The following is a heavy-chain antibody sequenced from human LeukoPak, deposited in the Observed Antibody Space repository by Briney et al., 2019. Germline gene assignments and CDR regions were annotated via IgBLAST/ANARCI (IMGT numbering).Heavy chain of an antibody. J-gene: IGHJ4*02. CDR2: ISFSGSNV. V-gene: IGHV3-30*02. CDR1: GFTFSSYG. Sequence: PGGSLRLSCAASGFTFSSYGMYWVRQAPDKGLEWVSYISFSGSNVHYADSVKGRFTISRDNSKSTLFLQMNSLRPEDTAVYYCAKPTTGSPTAAGLDYWGQGTLVTVSS. CDR3: AKPTTGSPTAAGLDY. D-gene: IGHD1-1*01.